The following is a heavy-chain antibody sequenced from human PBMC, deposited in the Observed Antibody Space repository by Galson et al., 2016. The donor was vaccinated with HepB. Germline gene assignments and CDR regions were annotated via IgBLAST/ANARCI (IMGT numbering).Heavy chain of an antibody. CDR2: ISTRSVVK. CDR1: GFTFNSYN. Sequence: SLRLSCAASGFTFNSYNMNWVRQAPGKGLEWVSFISTRSVVKHFADSVKGRFTISRDNAKNSLHLQMNSLREDNTAVYYCALLWQEYSNYDMDVWGQGTTFIVAS. D-gene: IGHD2/OR15-2a*01. CDR3: ALLWQEYSNYDMDV. J-gene: IGHJ6*02. V-gene: IGHV3-48*02.